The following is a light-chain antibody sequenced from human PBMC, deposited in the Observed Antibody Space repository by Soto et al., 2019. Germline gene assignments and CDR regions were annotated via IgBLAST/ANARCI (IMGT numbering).Light chain of an antibody. CDR3: QHYNNWSQIT. J-gene: IGKJ5*01. CDR1: QSVISN. Sequence: EIVLTQSPATLSVSPGEIATLSFSASQSVISNLVWYQQKPGQTPRLLIYGAPTRATGIPARFSGSGSGTEFTLTISSLQSEDFAVYYCQHYNNWSQITFGQGTRLEIK. V-gene: IGKV3-15*01. CDR2: GAP.